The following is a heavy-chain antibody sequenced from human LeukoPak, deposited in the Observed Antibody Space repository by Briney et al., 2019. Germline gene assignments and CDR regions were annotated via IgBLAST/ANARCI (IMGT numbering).Heavy chain of an antibody. CDR2: IYTSGTT. Sequence: GGSLRLSCAASGFIVSGHYMSWVRQVPGEGLEWVSLIYTSGTTTYADSVKGRFTISRDPSKNTLFLQMNRLRVEDTAVYYCARDKPGFLEGDMDVWGIGTTVTVSS. CDR3: ARDKPGFLEGDMDV. V-gene: IGHV3-53*01. J-gene: IGHJ6*03. D-gene: IGHD3-3*01. CDR1: GFIVSGHY.